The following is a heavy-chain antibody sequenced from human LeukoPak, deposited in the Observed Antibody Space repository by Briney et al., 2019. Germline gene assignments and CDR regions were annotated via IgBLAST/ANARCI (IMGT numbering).Heavy chain of an antibody. CDR1: GFTFSSYA. V-gene: IGHV3-23*01. CDR2: ISGSGGGT. Sequence: AGGSLRLSCAASGFTFSSYAMSWVRQAPGKGLEWVSAISGSGGGTYYADSVKGRFTISRDNSKNTLYLQMNSLRAEDTAIYYCAKSRGSTLFDSWGQGTLVTVSS. J-gene: IGHJ4*02. CDR3: AKSRGSTLFDS. D-gene: IGHD1-26*01.